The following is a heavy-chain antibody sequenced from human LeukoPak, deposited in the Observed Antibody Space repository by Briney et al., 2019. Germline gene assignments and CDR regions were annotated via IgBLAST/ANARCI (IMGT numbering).Heavy chain of an antibody. CDR1: GGTFSSYT. CDR3: ARGRTTVTAYYYYYMDV. Sequence: SVKVSCKASGGTFSSYTISWVRQAPGQGLEWIGRIIPILGIANYAQKFQGRVTITADKSTSTAYMELSSLRSEDTAVYYCARGRTTVTAYYYYYMDVWGKRTTVTVSS. CDR2: IIPILGIA. D-gene: IGHD4-11*01. V-gene: IGHV1-69*02. J-gene: IGHJ6*03.